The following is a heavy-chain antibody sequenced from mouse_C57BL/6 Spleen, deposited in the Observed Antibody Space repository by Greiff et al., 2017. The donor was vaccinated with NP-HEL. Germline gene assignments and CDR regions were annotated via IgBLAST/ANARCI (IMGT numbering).Heavy chain of an antibody. CDR3: ARRAYGYFDV. CDR1: GFTFSDYY. Sequence: EVQVVESEGGLVQPGSSMKLSCTASGFTFSDYYMAWVRQVPEKGLEWVANINYDGSSTYYLDSLKSRFIISRDNAKNILYLQMSSLKSEDTATYYCARRAYGYFDVWGTGTTVTVSS. J-gene: IGHJ1*03. V-gene: IGHV5-16*01. CDR2: INYDGSST.